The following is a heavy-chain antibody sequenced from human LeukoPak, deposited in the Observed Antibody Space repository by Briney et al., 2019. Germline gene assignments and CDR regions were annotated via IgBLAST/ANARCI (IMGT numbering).Heavy chain of an antibody. J-gene: IGHJ6*02. CDR3: ARVPGSRYCSSTSCYNYYYYGMDV. Sequence: ASVKVSCKASGYTFTSYGISWVRQAPGQGLEWMGWISAYNGNTNYAQKLQGRVTMTTDTSTSTAYMELRSLRSDDTAVYYCARVPGSRYCSSTSCYNYYYYGMDVWGQGTTVTVSS. CDR1: GYTFTSYG. CDR2: ISAYNGNT. V-gene: IGHV1-18*01. D-gene: IGHD2-2*02.